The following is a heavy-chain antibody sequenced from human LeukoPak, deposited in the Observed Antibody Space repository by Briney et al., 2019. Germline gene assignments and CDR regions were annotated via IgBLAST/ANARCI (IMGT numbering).Heavy chain of an antibody. CDR2: ISYDGSNK. D-gene: IGHD2-2*01. J-gene: IGHJ3*02. Sequence: GGSLRLSCAASGFTFSSYGMHWVRQAPGKGLEWVAVISYDGSNKYYADSVKGRFTISRDNSKNTLYLQMNSLRAEDTAVYYCAKTARYCSSTSCWAPHLDALDIWGQGTMVTVSS. CDR3: AKTARYCSSTSCWAPHLDALDI. CDR1: GFTFSSYG. V-gene: IGHV3-30*18.